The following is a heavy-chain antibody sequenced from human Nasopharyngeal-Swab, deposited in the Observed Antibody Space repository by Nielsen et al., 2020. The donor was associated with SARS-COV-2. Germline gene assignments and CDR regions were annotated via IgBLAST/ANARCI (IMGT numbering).Heavy chain of an antibody. D-gene: IGHD6-19*01. CDR3: APSSGWYHFDY. Sequence: GESLEISCAASGFTFSSYSMNWVRQAPGKGLERVSSISSSSSYIYYADSVKGRFTISRDNAKNSLYLQMNSLRAEDTAVYYCAPSSGWYHFDYWGQGTLVTVSS. J-gene: IGHJ4*02. V-gene: IGHV3-21*01. CDR1: GFTFSSYS. CDR2: ISSSSSYI.